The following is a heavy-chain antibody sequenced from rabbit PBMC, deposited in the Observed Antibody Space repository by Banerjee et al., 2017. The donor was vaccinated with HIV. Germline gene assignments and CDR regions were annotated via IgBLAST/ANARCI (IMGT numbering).Heavy chain of an antibody. CDR1: GFSFSSGYW. D-gene: IGHD4-2*01. J-gene: IGHJ4*01. Sequence: QEQLVESGGGLVQPGASLTLTCTASGFSFSSGYWICWVRQAPGKGLEWIGCIVAGSTGSSYYASWAKGRFTISKTSSTTVTLQMTSLTVADTATYFCVRDNVGSGAYFNLWGPGTLVTVS. V-gene: IGHV1S45*01. CDR3: VRDNVGSGAYFNL. CDR2: IVAGSTGSS.